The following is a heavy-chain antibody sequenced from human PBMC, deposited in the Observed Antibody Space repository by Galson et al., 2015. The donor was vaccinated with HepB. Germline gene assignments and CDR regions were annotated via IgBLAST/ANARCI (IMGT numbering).Heavy chain of an antibody. D-gene: IGHD1-26*01. CDR3: ARDSGNQHRNFDC. Sequence: SLRLSCAASGFTLSGYSMNWVRQAPGKGLEWVSFISSSSSYIYYADSVKGRFTISRDNAKNSLYLQVDSLKAEDTAVYYCARDSGNQHRNFDCWGQGTLVTVSS. CDR1: GFTLSGYS. V-gene: IGHV3-21*01. J-gene: IGHJ4*02. CDR2: ISSSSSYI.